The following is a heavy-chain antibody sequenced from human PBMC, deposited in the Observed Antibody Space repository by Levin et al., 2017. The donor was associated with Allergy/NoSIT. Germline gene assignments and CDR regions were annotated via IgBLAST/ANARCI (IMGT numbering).Heavy chain of an antibody. CDR1: GFTFSSYA. CDR3: AKVYDFWSGYYTAHYYYAMDV. CDR2: ITGSGGST. D-gene: IGHD3-3*01. J-gene: IGHJ6*02. V-gene: IGHV3-23*01. Sequence: GGSLRLSCAASGFTFSSYAMSWVRQAPGKGLEWVSGITGSGGSTYYEDSVKGRFTISRDNSKNTLYLQMNSLRAEDTAVYFCAKVYDFWSGYYTAHYYYAMDVWGQGTTVTVSS.